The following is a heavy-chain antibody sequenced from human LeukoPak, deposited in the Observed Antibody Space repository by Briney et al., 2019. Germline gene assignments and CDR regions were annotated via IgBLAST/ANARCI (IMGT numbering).Heavy chain of an antibody. D-gene: IGHD3-22*01. CDR2: ISYDGSNK. CDR1: GFTFNIYG. V-gene: IGHV3-30*03. Sequence: GRSLRLSCAASGFTFNIYGMHWVRQAPGKGLEWVAAISYDGSNKYYADSVKGRFTISRDNSKNTLYLQMNSLRAEDTAVYYCARDGPSVLVVWGTLDYWGQGTLVTVSS. J-gene: IGHJ4*02. CDR3: ARDGPSVLVVWGTLDY.